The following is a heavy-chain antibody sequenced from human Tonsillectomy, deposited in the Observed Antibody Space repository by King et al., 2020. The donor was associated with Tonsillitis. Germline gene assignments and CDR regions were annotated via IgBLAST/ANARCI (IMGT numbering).Heavy chain of an antibody. CDR2: IYYSGST. CDR3: AREIGYSGRLRAFDY. V-gene: IGHV4-30-4*01. Sequence: QLQESGPGLVKPSQTLSLTCTVSGGSISSGDYYWSWIRQPPGKGLEWIGYIYYSGSTYYNPSLKSRVTISVDTSKNQFSLKLRSVTAADTAVYYCAREIGYSGRLRAFDYWGQGTLVTVSS. J-gene: IGHJ4*02. CDR1: GGSISSGDYY. D-gene: IGHD2-2*03.